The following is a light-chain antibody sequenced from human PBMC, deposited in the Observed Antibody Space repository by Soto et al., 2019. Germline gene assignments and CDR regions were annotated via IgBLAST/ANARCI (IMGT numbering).Light chain of an antibody. CDR1: QSVSSN. Sequence: EIVMIQFPATLSVSPGERATLSCRASQSVSSNLAWYQQKPGQAPRLLIYGASTRATGIPARFSGSGSGTEFTLTISSLQSEDFAVYYCQQYNNWPWTFGQGTKVDIK. CDR2: GAS. J-gene: IGKJ1*01. V-gene: IGKV3-15*01. CDR3: QQYNNWPWT.